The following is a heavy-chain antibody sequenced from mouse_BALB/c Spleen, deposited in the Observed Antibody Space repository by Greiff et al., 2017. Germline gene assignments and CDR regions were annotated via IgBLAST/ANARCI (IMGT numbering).Heavy chain of an antibody. V-gene: IGHV1S81*02. CDR2: INPSNGGT. J-gene: IGHJ4*01. Sequence: QVQLQQSGPELVKPAASVTLSCKASGYTFTSYYMYWVKQRPGQGLEWIGEINPSNGGTNFNEKFKSKATLTVDKSSSTAYMQLSSLTSEDSAVYYATRYGYVGYALAYWGQGTSVTVSA. CDR1: GYTFTSYY. CDR3: TRYGYVGYALAY. D-gene: IGHD1-2*01.